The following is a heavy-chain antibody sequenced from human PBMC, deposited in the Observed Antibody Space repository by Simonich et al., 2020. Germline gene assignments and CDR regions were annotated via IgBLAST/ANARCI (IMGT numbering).Heavy chain of an antibody. CDR1: GYTFTGYY. CDR2: INPNSGGT. V-gene: IGHV1-2*02. D-gene: IGHD2-2*01. J-gene: IGHJ3*02. CDR3: ARDTVVPAAIRNAFDI. Sequence: QVQLVQSGAEVKKPGASVKVSCKASGYTFTGYYRHWVRQAPGQGLEWMGWINPNSGGTTFPQKFQGRVTMTRDTSISTAYMELSRLRSDDTAVYYCARDTVVPAAIRNAFDIWGQGTMVTVSS.